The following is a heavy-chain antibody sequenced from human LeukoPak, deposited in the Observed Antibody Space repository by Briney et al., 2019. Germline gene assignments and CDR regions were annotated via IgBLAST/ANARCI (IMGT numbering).Heavy chain of an antibody. CDR3: ARHADDYGDAIDY. V-gene: IGHV4-39*01. CDR2: IYYSGST. J-gene: IGHJ4*02. CDR1: GGSISSSRYY. Sequence: PSETLSLTCTVSGGSISSSRYYWGWIRQPPGKGLECIGSIYYSGSTYYNPSLKSRVTISVDTSKNQFSLKLSSVTAADTAVYYCARHADDYGDAIDYWGQGTLVTVSS. D-gene: IGHD4-17*01.